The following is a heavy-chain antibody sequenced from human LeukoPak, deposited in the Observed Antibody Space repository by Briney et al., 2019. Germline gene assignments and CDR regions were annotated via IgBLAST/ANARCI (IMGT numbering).Heavy chain of an antibody. D-gene: IGHD6-19*01. Sequence: SETLSLTCTVSGGSISSHFWSWIRQPPGKGLEWIGSIYYSGSTNYSPSLKSRVTISVDTSKNQFSLKLSSVTAADTAVYYCARDSSSGWYFGFWGQGTLVTVSS. CDR3: ARDSSSGWYFGF. CDR1: GGSISSHF. CDR2: IYYSGST. V-gene: IGHV4-59*11. J-gene: IGHJ4*02.